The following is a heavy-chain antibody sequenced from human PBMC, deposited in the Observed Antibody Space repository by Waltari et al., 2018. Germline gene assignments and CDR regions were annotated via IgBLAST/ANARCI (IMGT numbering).Heavy chain of an antibody. CDR2: ISNDGGNK. CDR3: DTDLSGNYTFDH. D-gene: IGHD1-26*01. V-gene: IGHV3-30-3*01. CDR1: GFPFSRFP. J-gene: IGHJ4*02. Sequence: QVQLVESGGGVVQPGTSLRLSCAASGFPFSRFPMHWVRQAPGKGLEWVSLISNDGGNKYYADSVKGRFTISRDNSKNTLDLQMNSLRAEDTAVYYCDTDLSGNYTFDHWGQGTLVTVSS.